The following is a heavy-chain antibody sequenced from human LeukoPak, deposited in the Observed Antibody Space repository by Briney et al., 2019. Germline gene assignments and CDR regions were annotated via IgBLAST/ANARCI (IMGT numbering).Heavy chain of an antibody. Sequence: PGGSLRLSCAASGFTFSSYWMHWVRQAPGKGLVWVSRINSDGSSTSYADSVKGRFTISRDNSRNTLYLQMNSLRAEDTAVYYCAKEATRFGDCDYWGQGTLVTVSS. J-gene: IGHJ4*02. V-gene: IGHV3-74*01. D-gene: IGHD3-10*02. CDR3: AKEATRFGDCDY. CDR1: GFTFSSYW. CDR2: INSDGSST.